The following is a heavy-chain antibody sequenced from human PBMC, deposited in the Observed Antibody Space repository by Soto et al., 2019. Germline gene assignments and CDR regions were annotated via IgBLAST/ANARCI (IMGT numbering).Heavy chain of an antibody. Sequence: QVQLQESGPGLVKPSETLSLTCTVSGGSISSYYWSWIRQPPGKGLEWIGYIYYSGSTNYNPSLKSRVTISVDTSKNQFSLKLSSVTAADTAVYYCARHFSAHLGSDIVLMVYAKKEGTDAFDIWGQGTMVTVSS. J-gene: IGHJ3*02. D-gene: IGHD2-8*01. CDR1: GGSISSYY. CDR3: ARHFSAHLGSDIVLMVYAKKEGTDAFDI. V-gene: IGHV4-59*08. CDR2: IYYSGST.